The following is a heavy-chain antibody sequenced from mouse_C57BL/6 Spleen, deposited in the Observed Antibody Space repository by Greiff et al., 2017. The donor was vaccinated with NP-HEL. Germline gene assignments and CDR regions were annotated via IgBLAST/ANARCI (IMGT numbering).Heavy chain of an antibody. CDR2: INPNNGGT. J-gene: IGHJ2*01. V-gene: IGHV1-26*01. Sequence: EVQLQQSGPVLVKPGPSVKISCKASGYTFTDYYMNWVKQSHGKSLEWIGDINPNNGGTSYNQKFKGKATLTVDKSSSTAYMELRSLTSEDSAVYYCATTMVTTTADYWGQGTTLTVSS. CDR1: GYTFTDYY. CDR3: ATTMVTTTADY. D-gene: IGHD2-2*01.